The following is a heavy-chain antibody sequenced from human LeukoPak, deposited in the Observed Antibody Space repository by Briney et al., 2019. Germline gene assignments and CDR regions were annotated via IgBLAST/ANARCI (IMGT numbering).Heavy chain of an antibody. CDR2: IYYSGST. D-gene: IGHD6-19*01. CDR1: GGSISSYY. J-gene: IGHJ4*02. V-gene: IGHV4-59*08. Sequence: SETLSLTCAVSGGSISSYYWSWIRQPPGKGLEWIGNIYYSGSTNYNPSLKSRVTISVDTSKNQFSLKLSSVTAPDTAVYYCARSWGSGWYPINFDYWGQGTLVTVSS. CDR3: ARSWGSGWYPINFDY.